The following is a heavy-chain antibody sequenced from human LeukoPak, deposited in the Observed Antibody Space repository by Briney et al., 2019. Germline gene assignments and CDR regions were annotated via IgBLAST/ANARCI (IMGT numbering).Heavy chain of an antibody. CDR3: AKDHPDYGGNDGFDY. Sequence: GGSLRLSCAASGFTFSSYAMSWVRQAPGKGLEWVSAISGNGGSTYYADSVKGRFTISRGNSKNTLYLQMNSLRAEDTAVYYCAKDHPDYGGNDGFDYWGQGTLVTVSS. V-gene: IGHV3-23*01. CDR2: ISGNGGST. D-gene: IGHD4-23*01. CDR1: GFTFSSYA. J-gene: IGHJ4*02.